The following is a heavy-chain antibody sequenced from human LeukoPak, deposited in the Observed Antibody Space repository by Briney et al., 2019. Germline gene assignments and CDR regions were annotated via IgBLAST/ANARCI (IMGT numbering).Heavy chain of an antibody. CDR2: INPNSGGT. CDR3: ARAGYSSSWRPYYFDS. J-gene: IGHJ4*02. CDR1: GYTFTGYY. Sequence: ASVKVSCKASGYTFTGYYMHWVRQAPGQGLEWMGWINPNSGGTNYAQKFQGRVTMTRDTSISTAYMELSGLRSDATAVYHCARAGYSSSWRPYYFDSWGQGTLVTVSS. D-gene: IGHD6-13*01. V-gene: IGHV1-2*02.